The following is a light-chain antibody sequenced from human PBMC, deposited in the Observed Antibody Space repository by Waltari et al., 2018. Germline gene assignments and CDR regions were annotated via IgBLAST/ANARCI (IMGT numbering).Light chain of an antibody. Sequence: QSALTQSASVSGSPGQTITISCTGTISDVGGYNFVSWYQQLPGKPPKLLIYGVDQPPSGVSLRFSGSKSANTATLTISGLQPEDEGDYFCSSYTARSTLVFGGGTKLTVL. V-gene: IGLV2-14*01. CDR3: SSYTARSTLV. CDR1: ISDVGGYNF. CDR2: GVD. J-gene: IGLJ3*02.